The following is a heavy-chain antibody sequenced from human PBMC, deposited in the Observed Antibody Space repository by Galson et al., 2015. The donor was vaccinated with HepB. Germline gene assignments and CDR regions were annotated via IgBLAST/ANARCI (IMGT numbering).Heavy chain of an antibody. J-gene: IGHJ3*02. V-gene: IGHV3-53*04. D-gene: IGHD3-10*01. Sequence: SPRLSCAASGFTVSSNYMSWVRQAPGKGLEWVSVIYSGGSTYYADSVKGRFTISRHNSKNTLYLQMNSLRAEDTAVYYCARVSSFWSGSGSYAFDIWGQGTMVTVSS. CDR3: ARVSSFWSGSGSYAFDI. CDR2: IYSGGST. CDR1: GFTVSSNY.